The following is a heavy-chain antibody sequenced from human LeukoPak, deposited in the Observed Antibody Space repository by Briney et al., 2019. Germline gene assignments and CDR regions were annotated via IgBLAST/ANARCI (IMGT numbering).Heavy chain of an antibody. CDR3: TRGGGLFDY. V-gene: IGHV3-21*01. J-gene: IGHJ4*02. CDR1: GCTFSSYS. Sequence: GGSLTLSCPSSGCTFSSYSMNWLRQAPGKGLEWVSSISSSSNYIYYADSVKGRFTISRDNAKNSLYLQMNSLRAEDTAVYYCTRGGGLFDYWGQGTLVTVSS. CDR2: ISSSSNYI. D-gene: IGHD3-10*01.